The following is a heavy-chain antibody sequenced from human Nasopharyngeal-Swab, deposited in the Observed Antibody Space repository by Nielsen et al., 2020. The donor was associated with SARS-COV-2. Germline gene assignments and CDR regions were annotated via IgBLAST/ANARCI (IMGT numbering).Heavy chain of an antibody. CDR3: AKDRSRCTGGSCYGDFQH. CDR1: GFIFEYFG. D-gene: IGHD2-15*01. CDR2: ISFDGTAK. J-gene: IGHJ1*01. V-gene: IGHV3-30*18. Sequence: GESLKISCVASGFIFEYFGMHWVRQVPGKELEWVALISFDGTAKFYADSVRGRFIISRDNSRKTVYLEMNSLRVEDTAVYYCAKDRSRCTGGSCYGDFQHWGQGSLMTVSP.